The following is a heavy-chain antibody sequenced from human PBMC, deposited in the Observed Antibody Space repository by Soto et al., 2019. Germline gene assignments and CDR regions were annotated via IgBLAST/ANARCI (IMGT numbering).Heavy chain of an antibody. D-gene: IGHD6-19*01. CDR3: ARPYSTGWNDAFDI. CDR2: IYPGDSHT. J-gene: IGHJ3*02. V-gene: IGHV5-51*01. CDR1: GYSFTRYW. Sequence: PXEFVKISCKGSGYSFTRYWIAWVRQIPGKGLEWMGTIYPGDSHTIYSPCFQGQVSISVDKSISIVYLQWSTLKASDTAIYYCARPYSTGWNDAFDIWGQGTMVTVSS.